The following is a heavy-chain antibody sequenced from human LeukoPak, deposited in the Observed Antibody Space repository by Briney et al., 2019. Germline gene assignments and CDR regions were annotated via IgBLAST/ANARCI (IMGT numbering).Heavy chain of an antibody. CDR1: GGSISSGSYY. CDR2: IYTSGST. CDR3: ARDDYGGNSPPPYYYYGMDV. Sequence: SQTLSLTCTVSGGSISSGSYYWSWIRQPAGKGLEWIGRIYTSGSTNYNPSLKSRVTIPVDTSKNQFSLKLSSVTAADTAVYYCARDDYGGNSPPPYYYYGMDVWGQGTTVTVSS. D-gene: IGHD4-23*01. J-gene: IGHJ6*02. V-gene: IGHV4-61*02.